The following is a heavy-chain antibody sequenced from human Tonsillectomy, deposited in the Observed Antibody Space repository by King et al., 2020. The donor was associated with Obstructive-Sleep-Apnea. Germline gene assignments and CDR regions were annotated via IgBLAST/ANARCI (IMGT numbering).Heavy chain of an antibody. CDR3: ATHYYDSSGYSKVDY. V-gene: IGHV4-31*03. CDR1: GGSISSGGYY. Sequence: QLQESGPGLVKPSQTLSLTCTVSGGSISSGGYYWSWIRQHPGKGLEGMGYIYCSGSTYYNPSLKSRVTISVDTSKNQFSLKLSSVTAADTAVYYCATHYYDSSGYSKVDYWGQGTLVTVSS. D-gene: IGHD3-22*01. CDR2: IYCSGST. J-gene: IGHJ4*02.